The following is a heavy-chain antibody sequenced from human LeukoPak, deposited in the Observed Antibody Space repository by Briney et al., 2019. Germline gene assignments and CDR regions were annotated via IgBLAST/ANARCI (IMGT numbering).Heavy chain of an antibody. CDR1: GFTFSSYS. Sequence: GGSLRLSCAASGFTFSSYSMNWVRQAPGKGLEWVSSISSSSSYIYYADSVKGRFTIPRDNAKNSLYLQMNSLRAEDTAVYYCARSMIVGGLDYWGQGTLVTVSS. CDR3: ARSMIVGGLDY. D-gene: IGHD3-22*01. V-gene: IGHV3-21*01. J-gene: IGHJ4*02. CDR2: ISSSSSYI.